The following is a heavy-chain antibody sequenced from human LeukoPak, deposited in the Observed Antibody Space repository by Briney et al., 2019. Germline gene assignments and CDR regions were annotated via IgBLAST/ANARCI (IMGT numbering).Heavy chain of an antibody. CDR2: MNPNSGNT. V-gene: IGHV1-8*03. CDR1: GYTFTSYD. D-gene: IGHD2-15*01. J-gene: IGHJ4*02. CDR3: ARDPVCSGGSCMPFDY. Sequence: GASVKVSCKASGYTFTSYDINWVRQATGQGLEWMGWMNPNSGNTGYAQKFQGRVTITRNTSISTAYMELSSLRSEDTAVYYCARDPVCSGGSCMPFDYWGQGTLVTVSS.